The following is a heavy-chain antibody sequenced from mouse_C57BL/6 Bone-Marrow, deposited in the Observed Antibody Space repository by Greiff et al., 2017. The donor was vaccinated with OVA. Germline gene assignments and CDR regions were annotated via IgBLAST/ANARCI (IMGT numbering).Heavy chain of an antibody. CDR3: ARDDGYLYV. V-gene: IGHV1-69*01. J-gene: IGHJ1*03. CDR2: IDPSDSYT. CDR1: GYTFTSYW. D-gene: IGHD2-3*01. Sequence: VQLQQPGAELVMPGASVKLSCKASGYTFTSYWMHWVKQRPGQGLEWIGEIDPSDSYTNYNQKFKGKSTLTVDKSSSTAYMQLSSLTSEDSAVYYCARDDGYLYVWGTGTTVTVSS.